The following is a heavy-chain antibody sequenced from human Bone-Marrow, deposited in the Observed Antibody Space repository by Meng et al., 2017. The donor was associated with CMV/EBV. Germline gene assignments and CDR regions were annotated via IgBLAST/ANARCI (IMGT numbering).Heavy chain of an antibody. Sequence: GGSRSLSCAASGFTFSSYSMHWVRQAPGKGLEWVAVISYDGSNKYYADSVKGRFTISRDKYKNTLYLQMNSLRAEDTAVYYCARDQVWQQMVYYFDYWGQGTLVTVSS. CDR2: ISYDGSNK. D-gene: IGHD6-13*01. J-gene: IGHJ4*02. V-gene: IGHV3-30*04. CDR1: GFTFSSYS. CDR3: ARDQVWQQMVYYFDY.